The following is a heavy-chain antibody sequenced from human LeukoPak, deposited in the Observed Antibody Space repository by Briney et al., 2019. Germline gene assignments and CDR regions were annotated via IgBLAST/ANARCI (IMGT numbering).Heavy chain of an antibody. D-gene: IGHD3-22*01. CDR2: IYHTGST. CDR1: GGSISSSNW. Sequence: PSGTLSLTCAVSGGSISSSNWWSWVRPPPGKGLEWIGEIYHTGSTNYNPSLKSRVTISVDKSKNQFSLKLRSVTAADTAVYYCARDIAITTAPDAFDIWGQGTMVTVSS. V-gene: IGHV4-4*02. J-gene: IGHJ3*02. CDR3: ARDIAITTAPDAFDI.